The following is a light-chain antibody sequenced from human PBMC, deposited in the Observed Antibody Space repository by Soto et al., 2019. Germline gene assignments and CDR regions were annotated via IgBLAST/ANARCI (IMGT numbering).Light chain of an antibody. CDR3: RQYNNCWP. V-gene: IGKV3-15*01. Sequence: EIVMTQSPATLSVSPGERATLSCRASQSVSNNLAWYQKKPGQAPRLLIYGASTRATGIPARVSGSGSGTEFTLNISSLQSGDFALCYCRQYNNCWPCGQGTRVDI. CDR1: QSVSNN. CDR2: GAS. J-gene: IGKJ1*01.